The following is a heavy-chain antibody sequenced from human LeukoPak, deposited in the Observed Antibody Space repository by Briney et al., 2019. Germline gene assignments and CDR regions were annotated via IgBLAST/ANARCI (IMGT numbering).Heavy chain of an antibody. CDR2: INHSGST. V-gene: IGHV4-34*01. D-gene: IGHD3-9*01. CDR1: GGSFSGYY. J-gene: IGHJ5*02. Sequence: PSETLSLTCAVYGGSFSGYYWSWSRQPAGKGLKWIGEINHSGSTNYNPSLKSRVTISVDTSKNQFSLKLSSVTAADTAVYYCAREGLRGRRYHDILTGPDWFDPWGQGTLVTVSS. CDR3: AREGLRGRRYHDILTGPDWFDP.